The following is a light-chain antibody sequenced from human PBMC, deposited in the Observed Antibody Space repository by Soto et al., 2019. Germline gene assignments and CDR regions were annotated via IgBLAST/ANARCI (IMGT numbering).Light chain of an antibody. CDR2: GTS. CDR3: QQYGSSPWT. V-gene: IGKV3-20*01. CDR1: QTVSNSY. Sequence: ETVLTQSPGSLSLSLGDRATLSCRASQTVSNSYLARYQQQPGQAPRLLIYGTSSRATGIPDRFSGSGSATDFTLTINRLEPEDFVIYYCQQYGSSPWTFGQGTKVDIK. J-gene: IGKJ1*01.